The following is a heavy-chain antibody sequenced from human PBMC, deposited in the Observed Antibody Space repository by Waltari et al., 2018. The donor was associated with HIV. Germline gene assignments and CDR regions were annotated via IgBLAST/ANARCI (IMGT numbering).Heavy chain of an antibody. D-gene: IGHD6-19*01. J-gene: IGHJ4*02. CDR2: IDTDTGNP. CDR1: GYTFTRFP. Sequence: QVQLVQSGSEFKKPGASVKVSGRAPGYTFTRFPLSWVRRAPGQGLEWMGWIDTDTGNPTYAQGFTGRFVLSLDTSVSTAYLQISSLKAEDTAVYYCARKDASGWFSFDYWGQGTLVTVSS. V-gene: IGHV7-4-1*02. CDR3: ARKDASGWFSFDY.